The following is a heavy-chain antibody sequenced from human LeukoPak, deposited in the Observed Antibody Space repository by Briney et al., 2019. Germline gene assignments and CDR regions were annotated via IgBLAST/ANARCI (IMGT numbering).Heavy chain of an antibody. V-gene: IGHV1-69*13. CDR3: ARGRLGELPLHSRFDY. D-gene: IGHD3-16*02. J-gene: IGHJ4*02. CDR2: IIPIFGTA. CDR1: GGTFISYA. Sequence: SVKVSCKASGGTFISYAISWVRQAPGQGLEWMGGIIPIFGTANYAQKFQGRVTITADESTSTAYMELSSLRSEDTAVYYCARGRLGELPLHSRFDYWGQGTLVTVSS.